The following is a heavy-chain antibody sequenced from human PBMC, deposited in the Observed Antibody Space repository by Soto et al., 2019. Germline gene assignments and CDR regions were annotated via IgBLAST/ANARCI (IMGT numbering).Heavy chain of an antibody. CDR1: GFTFSSYA. Sequence: PGGSLRLSCAASGFTFSSYAMHWVRQAPGKGLEWVAVISYDGSNKYYADSVKGRFTISRDNSKNTLYLQMNSLRAEDTAVYYCASDDTRLRFLEWLPEIYWGQGTLVTVSS. D-gene: IGHD3-3*01. CDR3: ASDDTRLRFLEWLPEIY. J-gene: IGHJ4*02. V-gene: IGHV3-30-3*01. CDR2: ISYDGSNK.